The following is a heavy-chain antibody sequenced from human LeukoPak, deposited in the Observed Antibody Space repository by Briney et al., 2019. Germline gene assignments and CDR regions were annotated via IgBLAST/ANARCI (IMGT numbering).Heavy chain of an antibody. CDR2: INPNSGGT. CDR3: ARDPYSSSWVDY. D-gene: IGHD6-13*01. J-gene: IGHJ4*02. Sequence: ASVTVSCKSSGYTFTCYYMHWVRQAPGQGLEWMGWINPNSGGTNYAQKFQGMVTMTRDTSISTAYMELSRLRSDDTAVYYCARDPYSSSWVDYWGQGTLITVSS. CDR1: GYTFTCYY. V-gene: IGHV1-2*02.